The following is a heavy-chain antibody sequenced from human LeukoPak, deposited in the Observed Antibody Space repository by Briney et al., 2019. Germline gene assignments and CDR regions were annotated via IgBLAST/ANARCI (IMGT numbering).Heavy chain of an antibody. D-gene: IGHD3-3*01. Sequence: ASETLSLTCTVSGGSISSSSYYWGWIRQPPGKGLEWIGEINHSGSTNYNPSLKSRVTISVDTSKNQFSLKLSSVTAADTAVYYCARLAAIFGVGVTSDYWGQGTLVTVSS. CDR1: GGSISSSSYY. J-gene: IGHJ4*02. CDR2: INHSGST. V-gene: IGHV4-39*07. CDR3: ARLAAIFGVGVTSDY.